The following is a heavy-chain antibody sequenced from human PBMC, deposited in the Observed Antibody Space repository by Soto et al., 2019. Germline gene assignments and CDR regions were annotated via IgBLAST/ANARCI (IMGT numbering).Heavy chain of an antibody. Sequence: QITLRESGPSLVKPTETLTLTCTFSGFSLTTTGLGVGWVGQPPGKALEWLAVVFWDDGERYRPSLKTRVTITKDTSKNQVVLTMTNMDPVDTATYYCTQIYGSGSWGWYFHSWGQGSLVTVSS. CDR3: TQIYGSGSWGWYFHS. CDR1: GFSLTTTGLG. V-gene: IGHV2-5*02. J-gene: IGHJ4*02. D-gene: IGHD1-26*01. CDR2: VFWDDGE.